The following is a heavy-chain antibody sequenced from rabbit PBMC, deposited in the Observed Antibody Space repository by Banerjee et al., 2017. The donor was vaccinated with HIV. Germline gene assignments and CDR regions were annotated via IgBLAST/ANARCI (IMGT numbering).Heavy chain of an antibody. J-gene: IGHJ4*01. CDR3: ARYADSTAQWESLNL. D-gene: IGHD4-2*01. CDR1: GFSFSSSYY. V-gene: IGHV1S40*01. CDR2: IYAGSSGST. Sequence: QSLEESGGDLVKPGASLTLTCTASGFSFSSSYYMCWVRQAPGKGLEWIACIYAGSSGSTYYASWAKGRFTISKTSSTTVTLQMTSLTAADTATYFCARYADSTAQWESLNLWGPGTLVTVS.